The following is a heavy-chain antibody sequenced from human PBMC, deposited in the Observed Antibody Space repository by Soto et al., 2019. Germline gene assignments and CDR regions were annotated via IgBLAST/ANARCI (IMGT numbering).Heavy chain of an antibody. CDR1: GGSMSSYY. V-gene: IGHV4-59*01. CDR3: AGRHFGELHGWFDP. Sequence: PSETLSLTCTVSGGSMSSYYWSWLRQPPGKGLEWIGYIYYTGTTNYSPSLKSRVAISLDMSKSQFTLKLSSVTAADTAVYFCAGRHFGELHGWFDPWGQGTLVTVSS. CDR2: IYYTGTT. J-gene: IGHJ5*02. D-gene: IGHD3-10*01.